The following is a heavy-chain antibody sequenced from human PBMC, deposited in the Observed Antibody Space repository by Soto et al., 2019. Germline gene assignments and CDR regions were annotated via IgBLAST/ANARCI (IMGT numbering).Heavy chain of an antibody. CDR2: IWYDGSNK. V-gene: IGHV3-33*01. D-gene: IGHD4-4*01. CDR1: GFTFSSYG. CDR3: ARDVHDYSNYYWFDP. Sequence: GGSLRLSCAASGFTFSSYGMHWVRQAPGKGLEWVAVIWYDGSNKYYADSVKGRFTISRDNSKNTLYLQMNSLRAEDTAVYYCARDVHDYSNYYWFDPWGQGTLVTVSS. J-gene: IGHJ5*02.